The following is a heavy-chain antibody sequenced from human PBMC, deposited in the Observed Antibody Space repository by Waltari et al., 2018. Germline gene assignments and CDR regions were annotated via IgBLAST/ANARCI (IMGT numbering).Heavy chain of an antibody. J-gene: IGHJ4*02. CDR1: GDSINNYY. Sequence: QVQLQESGPGLVKASENLSLTCAVSGDSINNYYWGWIRQPPGKELEWIGYIAYNGKTNYNPSLKSRVTISIDTSKTQFSLKLSSVTAADTAVYYCARSYDFWSGYPLDYWGQGTLVTVSS. CDR2: IAYNGKT. CDR3: ARSYDFWSGYPLDY. D-gene: IGHD3-3*01. V-gene: IGHV4-59*01.